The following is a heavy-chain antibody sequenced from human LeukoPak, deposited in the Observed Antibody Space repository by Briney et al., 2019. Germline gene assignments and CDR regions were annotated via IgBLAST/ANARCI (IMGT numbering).Heavy chain of an antibody. CDR3: ARRYAVEGWFDP. D-gene: IGHD2-21*01. CDR1: GGSFSGYY. Sequence: PSETLSLTCAVYGGSFSGYYWSWIRQPPGKGLEWIGEINHSGSTNYNPSLKSRVTISVDTSKNQFSLKLSSVTAAGTAVYYCARRYAVEGWFDPWGQGTLVTDSS. CDR2: INHSGST. J-gene: IGHJ5*02. V-gene: IGHV4-34*01.